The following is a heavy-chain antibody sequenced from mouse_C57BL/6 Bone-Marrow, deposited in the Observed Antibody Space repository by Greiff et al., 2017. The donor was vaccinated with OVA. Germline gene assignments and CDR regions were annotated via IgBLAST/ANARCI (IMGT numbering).Heavy chain of an antibody. V-gene: IGHV1-55*01. D-gene: IGHD2-3*01. CDR2: IYPGSGST. CDR3: ACDGYYWDRTYLDY. CDR1: GYTFTSYW. Sequence: QVQLQQPGAELVKPGASVKMSCKASGYTFTSYWITWVKQRPGQGLEWIGVIYPGSGSTNYNEKFKSKATLTVDASSSTAYMQLSSLTSEDSAVYDCACDGYYWDRTYLDYWGQGTTLTVSS. J-gene: IGHJ2*01.